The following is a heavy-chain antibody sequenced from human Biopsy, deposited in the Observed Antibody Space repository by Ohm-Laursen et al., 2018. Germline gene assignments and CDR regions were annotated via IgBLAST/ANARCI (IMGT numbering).Heavy chain of an antibody. CDR3: AKDLRKKAAIQLWTTWFDP. Sequence: GSLRLSCAASGFTFDDYTMHWVRQIPGKGLEWVSLISWDGSRTYYADSVRGRFTISRDNFKNTLFLQMDGLTADDTALYYCAKDLRKKAAIQLWTTWFDPWGQGTLVTVSS. J-gene: IGHJ5*02. CDR1: GFTFDDYT. CDR2: ISWDGSRT. V-gene: IGHV3-43*01. D-gene: IGHD1-1*01.